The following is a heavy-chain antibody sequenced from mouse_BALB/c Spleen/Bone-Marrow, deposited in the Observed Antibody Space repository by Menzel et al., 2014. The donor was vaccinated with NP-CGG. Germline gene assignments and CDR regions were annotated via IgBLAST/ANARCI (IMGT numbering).Heavy chain of an antibody. Sequence: VQLQQSGGGLVQPKGSLKLSCAASGFTFNTYAMNWVRQAPGKGLEWVARIRSKSNNYATYYADSVKDRFTISRDDSQSMLYLQMNNLKTEDTAMYYCVTSTYFDAWGAGTTVTVSS. CDR1: GFTFNTYA. CDR2: IRSKSNNYAT. D-gene: IGHD6-1*01. V-gene: IGHV10-1*02. J-gene: IGHJ1*01. CDR3: VTSTYFDA.